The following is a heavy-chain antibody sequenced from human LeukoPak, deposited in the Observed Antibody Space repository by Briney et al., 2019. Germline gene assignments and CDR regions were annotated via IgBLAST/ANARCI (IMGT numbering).Heavy chain of an antibody. CDR2: INHSGST. CDR1: GGSFSGYY. J-gene: IGHJ3*02. D-gene: IGHD6-6*01. CDR3: ARWGVSSSSVNDAFDI. Sequence: PSETLSLTCAVYGGSFSGYYWSWIRQPPGKGLEWIGEINHSGSTNYNPSLKSRVTISVDTSKNQFSLKLSSVTAADTAVYYRARWGVSSSSVNDAFDIWGQGTMVTVSS. V-gene: IGHV4-34*01.